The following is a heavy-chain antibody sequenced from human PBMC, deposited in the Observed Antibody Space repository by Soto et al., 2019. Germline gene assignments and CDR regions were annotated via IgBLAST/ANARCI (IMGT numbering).Heavy chain of an antibody. CDR2: IYASGRT. J-gene: IGHJ3*02. Sequence: QVQLQESGPGLVKPSETLSLTCSVSGGAISAFHWNWIRQTAGKGLEWIGRIYASGRTKYNPSLESRVNMSVDTSKRQFSLRLSSVTAAHTAVYYCARSPSTSTIGTFDIWGQGTVVTVSS. D-gene: IGHD6-6*01. V-gene: IGHV4-4*07. CDR3: ARSPSTSTIGTFDI. CDR1: GGAISAFH.